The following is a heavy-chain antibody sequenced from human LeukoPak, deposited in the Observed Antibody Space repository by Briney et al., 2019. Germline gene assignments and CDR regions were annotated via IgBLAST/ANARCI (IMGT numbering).Heavy chain of an antibody. J-gene: IGHJ4*02. CDR2: IYHSGST. CDR3: ATLPLYYYGSGSYQHDY. CDR1: GYSISSGYY. D-gene: IGHD3-10*01. V-gene: IGHV4-38-2*01. Sequence: ASETLSLTCAVSGYSISSGYYWGWIRQPPGKGLEWIGSIYHSGSTYYNPSLKSRVTISVDTSKNQFSLKLSSVTAADTAVYYCATLPLYYYGSGSYQHDYWGQGTLVTVSS.